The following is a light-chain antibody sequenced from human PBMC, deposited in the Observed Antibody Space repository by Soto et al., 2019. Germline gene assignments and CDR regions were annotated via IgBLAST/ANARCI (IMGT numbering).Light chain of an antibody. CDR3: MQALQTPRT. CDR1: QSLLHSNGYNY. V-gene: IGKV2-28*01. Sequence: DIVMTQSPLSLPVTPGEPASISCRSSQSLLHSNGYNYLDWYLQKPVQSPQLLIYLGSNRASGVPDRFSGSGSGTDFTLKTSRVEAEDVAVYYCMQALQTPRTFGGGTKVEIK. CDR2: LGS. J-gene: IGKJ4*01.